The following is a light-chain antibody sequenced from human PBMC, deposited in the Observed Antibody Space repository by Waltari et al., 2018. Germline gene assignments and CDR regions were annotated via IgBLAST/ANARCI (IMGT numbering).Light chain of an antibody. CDR3: QQYSTLLLVT. J-gene: IGKJ4*01. CDR1: QSIANN. CDR2: GAS. Sequence: EIVMTQSPATLSVSPGERASLSCRASQSIANNLAWYQQKPGQPLRLLIYGASNRATDIPARFSASASGRDFTLTISCLQSEYFVVYYCQQYSTLLLVTFCGGTKV. V-gene: IGKV3-15*01.